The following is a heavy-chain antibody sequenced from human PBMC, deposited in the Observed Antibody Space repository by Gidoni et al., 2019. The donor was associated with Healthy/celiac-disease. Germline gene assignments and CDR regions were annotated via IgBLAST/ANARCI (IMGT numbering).Heavy chain of an antibody. Sequence: QVQLQESGPGLVKPSETLSLTCTGSGGSISSYYWSWIRQPPGKGLEWIGYIYYSGSTNYNPSLKSRVTISVDTSKNQFSLKLSSVTAADTAVYYCAREGDGYNSGWNYWGQGTLVTVSS. V-gene: IGHV4-59*01. D-gene: IGHD5-12*01. CDR2: IYYSGST. J-gene: IGHJ4*02. CDR3: AREGDGYNSGWNY. CDR1: GGSISSYY.